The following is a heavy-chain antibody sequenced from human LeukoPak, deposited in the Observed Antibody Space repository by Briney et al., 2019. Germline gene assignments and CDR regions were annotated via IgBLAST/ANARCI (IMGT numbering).Heavy chain of an antibody. Sequence: SETLSLTCSVSGGSISNSRYYWNWIRQPPGKGLEWTGSIYYSGSTNYNPSLKSRVTILVDTSKNQFSLKLSSVTAADTAVYYCARGADSSGYYSIFYFDYWGQGTLVTVSS. V-gene: IGHV4-61*01. D-gene: IGHD3-22*01. CDR2: IYYSGST. CDR3: ARGADSSGYYSIFYFDY. J-gene: IGHJ4*02. CDR1: GGSISNSRYY.